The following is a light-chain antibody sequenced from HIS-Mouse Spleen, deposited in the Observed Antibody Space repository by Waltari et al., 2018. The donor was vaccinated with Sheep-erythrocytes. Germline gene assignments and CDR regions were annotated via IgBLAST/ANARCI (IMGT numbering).Light chain of an antibody. CDR1: QGVLYSSNNKNY. CDR2: WAS. CDR3: QQYYSTLLT. Sequence: DIVMTQSPASLAVSLGERATINCKSSQGVLYSSNNKNYLAWYQQKPGQPPKLLIYWASTRESGVPDRFSGSGSGTDFTLTISSLQAEDVAVYYCQQYYSTLLTFGGGTKVEIK. V-gene: IGKV4-1*01. J-gene: IGKJ4*01.